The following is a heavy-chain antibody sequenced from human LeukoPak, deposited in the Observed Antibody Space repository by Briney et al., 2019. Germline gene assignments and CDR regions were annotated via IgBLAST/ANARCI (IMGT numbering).Heavy chain of an antibody. D-gene: IGHD6-19*01. Sequence: ASVKVSCKASGYTFTNYGISWVRQAPGQGLEWMGWVSAYNGNTNYAQKLQGRVTMTTDTSTSTAYMELRSLRSDDTAVYYCAREYSSGWRAFDIWGQGTMVTVSS. CDR2: VSAYNGNT. V-gene: IGHV1-18*01. CDR1: GYTFTNYG. CDR3: AREYSSGWRAFDI. J-gene: IGHJ3*02.